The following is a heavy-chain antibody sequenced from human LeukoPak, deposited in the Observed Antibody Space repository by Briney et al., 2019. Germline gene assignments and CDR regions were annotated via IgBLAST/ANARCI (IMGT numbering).Heavy chain of an antibody. D-gene: IGHD6-13*01. Sequence: PSETLSLTCSVSGGSISNYYWSWIRQPPGKGLEWIGYIYYSGSTKYNSSLKSRVTISVQTSNNQFSLKLSSVTAADTAVYYCAREEQLVRGSYHYYYYMDVWGKGTTVTVSS. CDR3: AREEQLVRGSYHYYYYMDV. V-gene: IGHV4-59*01. CDR2: IYYSGST. CDR1: GGSISNYY. J-gene: IGHJ6*03.